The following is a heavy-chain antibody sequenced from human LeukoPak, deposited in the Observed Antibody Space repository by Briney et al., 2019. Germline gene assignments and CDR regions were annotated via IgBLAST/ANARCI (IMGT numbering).Heavy chain of an antibody. Sequence: GGSLRLSCAASGFIFNSYGMYWARQAPGKGLEWVAVISNDGNDKQYADSVKGRFTISRDNSNNTLYLQMNSLRGEDTAAYYCAKDGLTRFFDYWGQGTLVTVSS. CDR3: AKDGLTRFFDY. D-gene: IGHD1-1*01. CDR2: ISNDGNDK. CDR1: GFIFNSYG. V-gene: IGHV3-30*18. J-gene: IGHJ4*02.